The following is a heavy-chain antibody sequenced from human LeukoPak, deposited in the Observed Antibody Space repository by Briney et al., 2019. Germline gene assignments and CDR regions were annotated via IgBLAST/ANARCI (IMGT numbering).Heavy chain of an antibody. CDR1: GFTVNNNY. CDR2: IYSGGST. CDR3: ARGLGSSPFDY. V-gene: IGHV3-53*05. J-gene: IGHJ4*02. Sequence: GGSLRLSCAASGFTVNNNYMSWVRQAPGKGLEWVSVIYSGGSTYYADSVKGRFTISRDNFKNTLYLQMNSLRAEDTAVYYCARGLGSSPFDYWGQGTLVTVSS. D-gene: IGHD3-16*01.